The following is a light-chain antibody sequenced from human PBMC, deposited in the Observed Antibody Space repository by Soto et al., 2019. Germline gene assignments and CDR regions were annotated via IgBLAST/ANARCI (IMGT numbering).Light chain of an antibody. CDR3: QQYGSSPWT. CDR2: GAS. J-gene: IGKJ1*01. V-gene: IGKV3-20*01. CDR1: QSVSSNY. Sequence: LTQSPGTLSFSPGEAATLSCRASQSVSSNYLAWYQQKPGQAPRLLIDGASSRATGIPDRFSGSGSGTDFTLTISRLEPEDFAVYYCQQYGSSPWTFGQGTKVDIK.